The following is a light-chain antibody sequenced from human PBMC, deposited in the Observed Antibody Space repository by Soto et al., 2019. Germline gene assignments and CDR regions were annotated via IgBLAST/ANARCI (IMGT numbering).Light chain of an antibody. J-gene: IGLJ2*01. Sequence: QPVLTQPPSASGTPGQRVTISCSGGSSNIGTSTVNWYQQLPGTAPKLLIYSDYQRPSGVPDRFSGSKSGTSASLAISGLQSEDEGDYYCAAWDDSLSGVLFGGGTKLTVL. CDR3: AAWDDSLSGVL. CDR2: SDY. CDR1: SSNIGTST. V-gene: IGLV1-44*01.